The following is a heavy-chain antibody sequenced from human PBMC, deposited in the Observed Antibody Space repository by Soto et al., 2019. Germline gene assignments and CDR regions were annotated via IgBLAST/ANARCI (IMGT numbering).Heavy chain of an antibody. CDR1: GFIFGDYG. V-gene: IGHV3-49*03. Sequence: EVQLVESGGGLVQPGRSLRLSCTTSGFIFGDYGMTWFRQAPGKGLEWVGFIKSKTHGGTTKYAASVKDRFTISRDDSKSIAYLQMDSLKTEDTAVYYCTRSGYSDSWYGSRFDCWGQGTLVSVSS. D-gene: IGHD6-13*01. CDR2: IKSKTHGGTT. J-gene: IGHJ4*02. CDR3: TRSGYSDSWYGSRFDC.